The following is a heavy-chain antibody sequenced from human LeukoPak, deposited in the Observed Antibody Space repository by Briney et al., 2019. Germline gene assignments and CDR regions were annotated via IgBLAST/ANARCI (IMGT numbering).Heavy chain of an antibody. CDR2: IYYSGST. CDR3: ARDNWNYGSSMDV. J-gene: IGHJ6*02. V-gene: IGHV4-59*01. D-gene: IGHD1-7*01. Sequence: SETLSLTCSVSGGSISSYYWSWIRQPPGKGLEWIGYIYYSGSTNYNPSLKSRITISVDTSKNQFSLKLSSVTAADTAVYYCARDNWNYGSSMDVWGQGTTVTVSS. CDR1: GGSISSYY.